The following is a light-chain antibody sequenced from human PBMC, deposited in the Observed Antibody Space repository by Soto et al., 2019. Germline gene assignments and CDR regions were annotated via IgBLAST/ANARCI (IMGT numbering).Light chain of an antibody. J-gene: IGKJ2*01. CDR3: QQYNSYSSFT. CDR1: QSISSW. CDR2: DAS. Sequence: DIQMTQSPSTLSASVGDRVTLTCRASQSISSWLAWYQQKPGKAPKVLIYDASSLESGVPSRFSGSGSVTEFTLTISSLQPDDCATYYCQQYNSYSSFTFGQGTKLEIK. V-gene: IGKV1-5*01.